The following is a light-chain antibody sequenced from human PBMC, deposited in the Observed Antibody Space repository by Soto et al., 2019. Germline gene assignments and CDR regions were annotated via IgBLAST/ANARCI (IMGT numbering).Light chain of an antibody. Sequence: DIQITQSPSSVSASVGDRVTITCRASQGVSTWLAWYQQKPGKAPNLLIYTASSLQSGVPSRFSGSGSGTDFTLTINGLQPEDFATYYCQQSYNTPRTFGQGTKVDIK. V-gene: IGKV1-12*01. CDR2: TAS. J-gene: IGKJ1*01. CDR1: QGVSTW. CDR3: QQSYNTPRT.